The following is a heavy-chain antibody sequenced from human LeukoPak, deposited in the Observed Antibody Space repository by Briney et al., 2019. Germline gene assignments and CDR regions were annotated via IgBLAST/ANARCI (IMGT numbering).Heavy chain of an antibody. CDR3: ARTGSGSYYNGGDLDY. Sequence: ASVKVSCKASGYTFASYGISWVRQAPGQGLEWMGWISAYNGNTNYAQKLQGRVTMTTDTSTSTAYMELRSLRSDDTAVYYCARTGSGSYYNGGDLDYWGQGTLVTVSS. CDR2: ISAYNGNT. CDR1: GYTFASYG. J-gene: IGHJ4*02. D-gene: IGHD3-10*01. V-gene: IGHV1-18*01.